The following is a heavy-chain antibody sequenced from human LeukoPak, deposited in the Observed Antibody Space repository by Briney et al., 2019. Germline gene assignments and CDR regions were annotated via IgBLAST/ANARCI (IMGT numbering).Heavy chain of an antibody. Sequence: PSGTLSLTCAVYGGSFSGYYWSWIRQPSGKGLEWIGEINHSGSTNYNPSLKSRVTISVDTSKNQFSLKLSSVTAADTAVYYCARGIIVVVPAAGGNWFDPWGQGTLVTVSS. V-gene: IGHV4-34*01. CDR1: GGSFSGYY. CDR2: INHSGST. D-gene: IGHD2-2*01. J-gene: IGHJ5*02. CDR3: ARGIIVVVPAAGGNWFDP.